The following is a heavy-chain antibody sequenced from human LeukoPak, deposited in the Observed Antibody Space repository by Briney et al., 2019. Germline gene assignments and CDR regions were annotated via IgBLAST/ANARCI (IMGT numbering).Heavy chain of an antibody. CDR1: GGSLSAYY. D-gene: IGHD1-1*01. J-gene: IGHJ5*02. CDR2: INHGGST. Sequence: SETLSLTCAVYGGSLSAYYWTWIRQPPGKGLEWIGEINHGGSTNYNPSLKSRVTISVDTSKNQFSLKLSSVTAADTAVYYCARARRWNAAVEGWWFDPWGQGTLVTVSS. CDR3: ARARRWNAAVEGWWFDP. V-gene: IGHV4-34*01.